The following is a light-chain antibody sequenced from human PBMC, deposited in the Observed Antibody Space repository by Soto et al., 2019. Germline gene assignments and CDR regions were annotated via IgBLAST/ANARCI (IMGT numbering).Light chain of an antibody. CDR1: SANIGNNY. V-gene: IGLV1-51*01. Sequence: QSVLTQPPSVSASPGQKGSVSCSEGSANIGNNYVSWYQQLPGTAPKLLIYDNNKRPSGIPDRFSGSKSGTSATLGITGLQTGDEADYYCGTWDSSLSAYVFGTGTKV. CDR3: GTWDSSLSAYV. CDR2: DNN. J-gene: IGLJ1*01.